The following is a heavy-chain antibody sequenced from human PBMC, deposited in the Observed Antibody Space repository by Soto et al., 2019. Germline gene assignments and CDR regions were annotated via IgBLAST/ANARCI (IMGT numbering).Heavy chain of an antibody. V-gene: IGHV1-8*01. CDR3: ARTVTGDS. D-gene: IGHD6-19*01. J-gene: IGHJ4*02. Sequence: ASVKVSCKASGYTFTTYDINWVRQATGQGLEWIGFIDPNNGNTGYAQKFQGRITMTRDTSISTAYMELRSLRSEDTAVYYCARTVTGDSWGQGTQVTVSS. CDR2: IDPNNGNT. CDR1: GYTFTTYD.